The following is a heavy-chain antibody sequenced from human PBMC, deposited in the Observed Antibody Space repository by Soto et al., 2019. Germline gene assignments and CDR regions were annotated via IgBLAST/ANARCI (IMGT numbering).Heavy chain of an antibody. CDR2: IKSKTDGGTT. Sequence: GGSLRLSCASSGFTLSNVWMNWVRQAPGKGLEWVGRIKSKTDGGTTDYAAPVKGRFTISRDSSKNTLYLQMGSLRAEDTAVYYCVKGEYYYDSSGYYPFDYWGQGTLVTVSS. J-gene: IGHJ4*02. D-gene: IGHD3-22*01. V-gene: IGHV3-15*07. CDR3: VKGEYYYDSSGYYPFDY. CDR1: GFTLSNVW.